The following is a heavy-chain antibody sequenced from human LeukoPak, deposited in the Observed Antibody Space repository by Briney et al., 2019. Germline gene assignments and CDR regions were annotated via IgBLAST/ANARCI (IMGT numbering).Heavy chain of an antibody. CDR3: ARAYGDYGYPYYYYGMDV. D-gene: IGHD4-17*01. J-gene: IGHJ6*02. Sequence: ASVKVSCTASGYTFTSYDINWVRQATGQGLEWMGWMNPNSGNTGYAQKFQGRVTMTRNTSISTAYMELSSLRSEDTAVYYCARAYGDYGYPYYYYGMDVWGQGTTVTVSS. V-gene: IGHV1-8*01. CDR1: GYTFTSYD. CDR2: MNPNSGNT.